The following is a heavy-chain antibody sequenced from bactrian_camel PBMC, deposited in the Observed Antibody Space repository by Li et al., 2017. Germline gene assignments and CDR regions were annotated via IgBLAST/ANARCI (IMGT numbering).Heavy chain of an antibody. CDR1: GYTICRYD. CDR3: HRVGRRLAAIKVAGAQSRILP. CDR2: ISSRGGAA. D-gene: IGHD5*01. V-gene: IGHV3S40*01. J-gene: IGHJ4*01. Sequence: VQLVESGGGSVQAGESLRLSCAADFGYTICRYDMSWVRQVPGKGLEWVSVISSRGGAAHYANSLKGRFTISRDNAKNTLYLQLNNVTTEDTASIFVHRVGRRLAAIKVAGAQSRILPIGARGPRSPSP.